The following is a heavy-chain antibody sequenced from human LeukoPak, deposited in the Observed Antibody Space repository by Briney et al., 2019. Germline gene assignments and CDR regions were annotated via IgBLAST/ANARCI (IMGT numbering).Heavy chain of an antibody. V-gene: IGHV4-30-2*01. Sequence: LRLSWAASGFTFSSYAMSWVRQAPGKGLEWIGYIYHSGSTYYNPSLKSRVTISVDRSKNQFSLKLSSVTAADTAVYYCARGLTYYYDSSGYYDSSPLFDIWGQGTMVTVSS. CDR1: GFTFSSYA. CDR3: ARGLTYYYDSSGYYDSSPLFDI. CDR2: IYHSGST. J-gene: IGHJ3*02. D-gene: IGHD3-22*01.